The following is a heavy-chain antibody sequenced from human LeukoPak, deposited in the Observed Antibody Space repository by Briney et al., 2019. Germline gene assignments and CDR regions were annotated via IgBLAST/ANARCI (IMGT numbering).Heavy chain of an antibody. Sequence: PGGSLRLSCAASGFTFSSYAMSWVRQAPGKGLEWVSAISGSGGSTYYADSVKGRFTISRDNSKNTLYLQMNSLRAEDTAVYYCARDHTYYYDSSGYYSRFDYWGQGTLVTVSS. J-gene: IGHJ4*02. D-gene: IGHD3-22*01. CDR3: ARDHTYYYDSSGYYSRFDY. V-gene: IGHV3-23*01. CDR2: ISGSGGST. CDR1: GFTFSSYA.